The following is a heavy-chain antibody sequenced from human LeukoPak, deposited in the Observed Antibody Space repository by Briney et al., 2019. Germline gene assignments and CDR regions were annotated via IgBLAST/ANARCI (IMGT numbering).Heavy chain of an antibody. J-gene: IGHJ3*02. Sequence: ASVKVSCKASGYTFTVYYMHWVRQAPGQGLEWMGGINPNSGGTNYAQKFQGWVTMTRDTSISTAYMELSRLRSDDTAVYYCARVRGRFGEYAFDIWGQGTMVTVSS. V-gene: IGHV1-2*04. D-gene: IGHD3-10*01. CDR3: ARVRGRFGEYAFDI. CDR1: GYTFTVYY. CDR2: INPNSGGT.